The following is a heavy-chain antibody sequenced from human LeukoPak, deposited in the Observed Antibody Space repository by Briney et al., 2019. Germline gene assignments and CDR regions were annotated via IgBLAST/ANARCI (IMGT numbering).Heavy chain of an antibody. D-gene: IGHD5-18*01. CDR3: VKAGLNVDTILTS. Sequence: GGSLRLSCAASGFTFSSYAMTWVRQAPGKGLEWVSAIFGSGDNTYYPDSVKGRFTISRDNSKNTLYLQMNGLRVEDTAVYYCVKAGLNVDTILTSWGQGTLVTVSS. J-gene: IGHJ4*02. V-gene: IGHV3-23*01. CDR1: GFTFSSYA. CDR2: IFGSGDNT.